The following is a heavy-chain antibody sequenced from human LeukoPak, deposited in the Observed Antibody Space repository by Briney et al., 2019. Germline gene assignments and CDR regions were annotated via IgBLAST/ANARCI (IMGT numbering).Heavy chain of an antibody. D-gene: IGHD6-19*01. CDR3: ARVTAVAGTSVGVDA. V-gene: IGHV3-74*01. CDR1: GFTFSSNG. Sequence: GTLRLSCVASGFTFSSNGMHWVRQTPGKGLVWVSRINSDASVTTYADSVKGRFTISRDNAKNTLYLQMNSLRAEDTAVYYCARVTAVAGTSVGVDAWGQGILVTVS. CDR2: INSDASVT. J-gene: IGHJ4*02.